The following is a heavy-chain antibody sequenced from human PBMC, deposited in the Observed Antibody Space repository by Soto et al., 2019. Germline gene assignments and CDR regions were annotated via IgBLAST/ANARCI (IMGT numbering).Heavy chain of an antibody. Sequence: QVQLVQSGAEVKKPGSSVKVSCKASGGTFSSYAISWVRQAPGQGLEWMGGIIPIFGTANYAQKFQGRVTITADESTSTAYMELSSLRSEDTAVYYCARHRHPNCGGDCYDYGMDVWGQGTTVTVSS. V-gene: IGHV1-69*01. CDR2: IIPIFGTA. J-gene: IGHJ6*02. D-gene: IGHD2-21*01. CDR3: ARHRHPNCGGDCYDYGMDV. CDR1: GGTFSSYA.